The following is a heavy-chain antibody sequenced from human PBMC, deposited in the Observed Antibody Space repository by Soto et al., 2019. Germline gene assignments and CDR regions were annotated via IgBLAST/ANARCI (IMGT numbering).Heavy chain of an antibody. CDR2: ISAHDGNK. Sequence: QIHLVQSGAEVKKPGASVKVSCKGPGYAFTTYGFTWVRQAPGKGLEWLGWISAHDGNKNYEKKLQGRVTVTRDTSTSTAYMELRSLRSDDTAVYYCARGRYCDYWGQGSPGTVSS. CDR3: ARGRYCDY. CDR1: GYAFTTYG. V-gene: IGHV1-18*01. J-gene: IGHJ4*02. D-gene: IGHD2-8*02.